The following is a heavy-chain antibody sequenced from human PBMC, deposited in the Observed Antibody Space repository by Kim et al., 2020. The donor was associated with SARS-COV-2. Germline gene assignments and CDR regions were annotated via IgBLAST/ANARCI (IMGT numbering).Heavy chain of an antibody. CDR2: IYYSGST. J-gene: IGHJ6*01. Sequence: SETLSLTCTVSGGSISSSSYYWGWIRQPPGKGLEWIGSIYYSGSTYYNPSLKSRVTIFVDTSKNQFSLKLSSVTAADTAVYYCARCSYGDWINYYYYGMDVWGQGTTVTVSS. V-gene: IGHV4-39*01. CDR3: ARCSYGDWINYYYYGMDV. D-gene: IGHD4-17*01. CDR1: GGSISSSSYY.